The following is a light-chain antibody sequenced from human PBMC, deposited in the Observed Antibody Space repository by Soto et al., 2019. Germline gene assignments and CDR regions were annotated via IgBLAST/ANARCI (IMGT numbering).Light chain of an antibody. J-gene: IGLJ1*01. V-gene: IGLV2-14*01. CDR3: LSKTSSISYV. CDR1: TSDVGGYNY. CDR2: EVS. Sequence: QSALTQRAAVSGSPGQSITISCTGTTSDVGGYNYVSWYQQHPGKVPKLLIHEVSNRPSGVSDRFSGSKSGNTASLTISGLQAEDEADYYCLSKTSSISYVFGTGTKVTVL.